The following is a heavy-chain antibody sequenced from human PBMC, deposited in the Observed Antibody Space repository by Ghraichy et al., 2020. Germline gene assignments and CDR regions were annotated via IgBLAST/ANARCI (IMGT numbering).Heavy chain of an antibody. J-gene: IGHJ6*02. V-gene: IGHV1-69*06. D-gene: IGHD2-21*02. CDR1: GGTFSSYA. CDR3: ARYYCGGDCYLNYYYGMDV. Sequence: SVKVSCKASGGTFSSYAISWVRQAPGQGLEWMGGIIPIFGTANYAQKFQGRVTITADKSTSTAYMELSSLRSEDTAVYYCARYYCGGDCYLNYYYGMDVWGQGTTVTVSS. CDR2: IIPIFGTA.